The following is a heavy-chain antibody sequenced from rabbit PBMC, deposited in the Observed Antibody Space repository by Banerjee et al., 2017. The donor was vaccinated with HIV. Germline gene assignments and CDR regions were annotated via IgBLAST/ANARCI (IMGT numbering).Heavy chain of an antibody. V-gene: IGHV1S43*01. CDR1: GIDFSSYYY. CDR2: IYTSSGST. D-gene: IGHD4-1*01. CDR3: AREILGGWGNHYYGMDL. Sequence: QQQLEESGGGLVKPGGTLTLTCKASGIDFSSYYYMCWVRQAPGKGLELIACIYTSSGSTWYASWVNGRFTISRSTSLNTVDLKMTSLTAADTATYFCAREILGGWGNHYYGMDLWGQGTLVTVS. J-gene: IGHJ6*01.